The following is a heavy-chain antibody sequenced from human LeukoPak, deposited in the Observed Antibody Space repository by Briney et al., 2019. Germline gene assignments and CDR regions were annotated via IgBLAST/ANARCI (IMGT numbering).Heavy chain of an antibody. V-gene: IGHV1-2*02. J-gene: IGHJ4*02. D-gene: IGHD2-2*01. CDR1: EYTFIGYY. CDR3: ARGDNAAHFFDF. Sequence: ASVKVSCKASEYTFIGYYMHWVRQAPGQGLEWLGWINPRSGGTNYAEQFQGRVSMTRDTSINTAYMELRRLRFDDTAVYYCARGDNAAHFFDFWGQGSLVTVSS. CDR2: INPRSGGT.